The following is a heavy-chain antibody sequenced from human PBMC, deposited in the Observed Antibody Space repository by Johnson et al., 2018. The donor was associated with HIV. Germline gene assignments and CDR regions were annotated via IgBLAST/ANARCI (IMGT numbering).Heavy chain of an antibody. CDR3: ARERGYFGNPAFDI. D-gene: IGHD4-23*01. CDR2: ISYDGSNK. V-gene: IGHV3-30-3*01. CDR1: GFTFSSYA. Sequence: QVQLVESGGGLVKPGRSLRLSCAASGFTFSSYAMHWVRQAPGKGLEWVAVISYDGSNKYYADSVKGRFTISRDNSKNTLYLQMNSLRTEDTAMYYCARERGYFGNPAFDIWGQGTMVTVSS. J-gene: IGHJ3*02.